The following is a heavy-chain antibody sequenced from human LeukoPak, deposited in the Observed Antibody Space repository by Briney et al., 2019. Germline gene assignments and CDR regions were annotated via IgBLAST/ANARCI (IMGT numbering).Heavy chain of an antibody. CDR1: GFTFSSYG. CDR2: ISYDGSNK. Sequence: TGSSLRLSCAASGFTFSSYGMHWVRQAPGKGLEWVAVISYDGSNKYYADSVKGRFTISRDNSKNTLYLQMNSLRAEDTAVYYCAKDREGATTDYFDYWGQGTLVTVSS. CDR3: AKDREGATTDYFDY. V-gene: IGHV3-30*18. J-gene: IGHJ4*02. D-gene: IGHD1-26*01.